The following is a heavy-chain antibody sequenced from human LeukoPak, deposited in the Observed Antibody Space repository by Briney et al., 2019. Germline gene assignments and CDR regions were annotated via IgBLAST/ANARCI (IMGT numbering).Heavy chain of an antibody. CDR3: ARGRWNGPLDY. Sequence: SETLSLTCTVSGGSISSGNYFWSWIRQHPGKGLEWIGYIYHSGSTYYNPSLKSRVSISVDTSKNQFSLKLSSVTAADTAVYYCARGRWNGPLDYWGQGTLVTVSS. D-gene: IGHD1-1*01. V-gene: IGHV4-31*03. CDR2: IYHSGST. CDR1: GGSISSGNYF. J-gene: IGHJ4*02.